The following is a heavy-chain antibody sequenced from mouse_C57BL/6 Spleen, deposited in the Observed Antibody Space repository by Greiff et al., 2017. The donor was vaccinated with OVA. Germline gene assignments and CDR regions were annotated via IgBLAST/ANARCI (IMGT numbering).Heavy chain of an antibody. D-gene: IGHD4-1*01. CDR1: GYTFTDYE. Sequence: QVQLQQSGAELVRPGASVTLSCKASGYTFTDYEMHWVKQTPVHGLEWIGAIDPETGGTAYNQKFKGKAILTADKSSSTAYMELRSLTSEDSAVYYCTRSSWEKGTWFAYWGQGTLVTVSA. V-gene: IGHV1-15*01. CDR3: TRSSWEKGTWFAY. CDR2: IDPETGGT. J-gene: IGHJ3*01.